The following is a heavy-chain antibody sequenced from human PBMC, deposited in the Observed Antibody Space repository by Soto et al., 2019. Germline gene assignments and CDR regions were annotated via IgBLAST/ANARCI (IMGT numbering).Heavy chain of an antibody. J-gene: IGHJ4*02. CDR2: INPDSGAT. CDR3: ARGDYGTRGYHFPYFDY. Sequence: ASVKVSCKASGYSFTGYYIHWVRQAPGQGLEWMGWINPDSGATNYAQNFQGRVTLTSDTSISTASMDLTSLTSDDTAVYYCARGDYGTRGYHFPYFDYWGQGTLVTVSS. V-gene: IGHV1-2*02. D-gene: IGHD3-22*01. CDR1: GYSFTGYY.